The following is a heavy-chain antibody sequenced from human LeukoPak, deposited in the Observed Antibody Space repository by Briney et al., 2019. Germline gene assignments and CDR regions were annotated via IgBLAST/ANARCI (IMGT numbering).Heavy chain of an antibody. V-gene: IGHV4-59*01. CDR2: IYYSGST. D-gene: IGHD6-19*01. CDR3: AREESSGWFDY. CDR1: GGSISSYY. Sequence: SETLSLTCTVSGGSISSYYWSWIRQPPGKGLEWIGYIYYSGSTNYNPSLKSRITISVDTSKNQYSLKLSSVTAADTAVYYGAREESSGWFDYWGQGTLVTVSS. J-gene: IGHJ4*02.